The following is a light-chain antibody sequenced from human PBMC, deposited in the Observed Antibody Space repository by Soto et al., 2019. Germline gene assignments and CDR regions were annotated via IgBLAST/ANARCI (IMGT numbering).Light chain of an antibody. CDR3: MQGTQWPPYT. CDR2: KVS. CDR1: QSLVHSDGNTF. V-gene: IGKV2-30*02. Sequence: DVVMTQSPLSLPVTLGQPASISCRSSQSLVHSDGNTFLNWFQQRPGQSPRRLIYKVSTRDSGVPDRFSGSGSGTDFTLKISRVEAEDVGVYYCMQGTQWPPYTFGQGPKLEIK. J-gene: IGKJ2*01.